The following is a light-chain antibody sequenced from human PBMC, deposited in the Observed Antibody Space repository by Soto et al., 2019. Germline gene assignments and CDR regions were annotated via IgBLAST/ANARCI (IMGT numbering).Light chain of an antibody. J-gene: IGLJ2*01. Sequence: QSVLTQPPSVSGAPGQRVTISCTGSSFNIGAGYDVHWYQQLPGTAPKLLIYNNINRPSGVPDRFSGSKSGTSASLAITGLQPEDEADYYCQSYDTMLSGPGVFGGGTKLPVL. CDR1: SFNIGAGYD. CDR3: QSYDTMLSGPGV. V-gene: IGLV1-40*01. CDR2: NNI.